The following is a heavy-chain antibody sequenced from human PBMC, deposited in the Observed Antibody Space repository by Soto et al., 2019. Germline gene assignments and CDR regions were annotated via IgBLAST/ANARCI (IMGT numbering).Heavy chain of an antibody. CDR3: ARVMSSSVSNNWFDP. CDR2: IYHSGST. Sequence: PSETLSLTCAVSGGSISSGGYSWSWIRQPPGKGLEWIGYIYHSGSTYYNPSLKSRVTISVDRSKNQFSLKLSSVTAADTAVYYCARVMSSSVSNNWFDPWGQGTLVTVSS. J-gene: IGHJ5*02. V-gene: IGHV4-30-2*01. CDR1: GGSISSGGYS. D-gene: IGHD6-6*01.